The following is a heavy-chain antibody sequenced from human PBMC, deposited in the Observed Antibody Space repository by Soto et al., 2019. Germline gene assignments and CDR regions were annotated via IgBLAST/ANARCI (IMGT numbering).Heavy chain of an antibody. V-gene: IGHV4-39*01. CDR3: ALHPFITSNCYYEH. D-gene: IGHD1-1*01. CDR2: IFYSGTT. J-gene: IGHJ4*02. CDR1: GGSITNSSYH. Sequence: NPSETLSLTCIVSGGSITNSSYHWGWIRQPPGKGLEWIGSIFYSGTTYYNPSLKSRVTISVDTSKSQFSLKLYSVTAADTALYYCALHPFITSNCYYEHWGQGTLVTVSS.